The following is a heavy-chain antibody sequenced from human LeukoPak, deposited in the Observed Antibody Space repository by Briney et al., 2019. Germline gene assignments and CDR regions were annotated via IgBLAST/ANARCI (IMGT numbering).Heavy chain of an antibody. J-gene: IGHJ5*02. CDR1: GYMFTTSW. Sequence: GESLKISCKGSGYMFTTSWIGWVRQLPGKGPEFMGMIYPGDSDAKYSPSFQGQDTISADKSIKTAYLQWSSLKASDTAIYYCVKTYPQIWFDPWGQGTLVTVSS. CDR3: VKTYPQIWFDP. V-gene: IGHV5-51*01. CDR2: IYPGDSDA.